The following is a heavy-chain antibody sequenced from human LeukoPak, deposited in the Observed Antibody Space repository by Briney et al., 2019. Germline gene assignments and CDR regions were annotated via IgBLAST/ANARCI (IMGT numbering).Heavy chain of an antibody. J-gene: IGHJ4*02. CDR2: TYYRSKWYT. D-gene: IGHD6-19*01. CDR3: ARQYEYSNGWYYFDY. V-gene: IGHV6-1*01. CDR1: GDSVSSNSVA. Sequence: SQTLSLTCAISGDSVSSNSVAWSWIRQSPSRGLEWLGRTYYRSKWYTDYAVSVKSRITINPDTSKNQFSLQLNSVSPEDTAVYYCARQYEYSNGWYYFDYWGQGTLVTVSS.